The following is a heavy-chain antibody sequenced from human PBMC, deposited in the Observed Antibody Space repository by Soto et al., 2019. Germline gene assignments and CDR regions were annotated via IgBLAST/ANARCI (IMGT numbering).Heavy chain of an antibody. CDR2: IIPIFGTA. J-gene: IGHJ3*02. CDR1: GGTFSSYA. Sequence: QVQLVQSGAEVKKPGSSVKVSCKASGGTFSSYAISWVRQAPGQGLEWMGGIIPIFGTANYAQKFQGRVTITADESTSTAYMEPGSRRSEDTAVDYCARPIAAAGNLDAFDIWGQGTMVTVSS. V-gene: IGHV1-69*01. CDR3: ARPIAAAGNLDAFDI. D-gene: IGHD6-13*01.